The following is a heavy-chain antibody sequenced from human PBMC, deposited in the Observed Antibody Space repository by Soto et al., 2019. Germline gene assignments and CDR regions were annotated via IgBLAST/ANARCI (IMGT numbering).Heavy chain of an antibody. CDR1: GFTFSSYG. CDR2: IWYDGSNK. J-gene: IGHJ2*01. Sequence: QVQLVESGGGVVQPGRSLRLSCAASGFTFSSYGMHWVRQAPGKGLEWVAVIWYDGSNKYYADSVKGRFTISRDNSKNTLYLQMNSLRAEDTAVYCCARDTLTYFDLWGRGTLVTVSS. CDR3: ARDTLTYFDL. V-gene: IGHV3-33*01.